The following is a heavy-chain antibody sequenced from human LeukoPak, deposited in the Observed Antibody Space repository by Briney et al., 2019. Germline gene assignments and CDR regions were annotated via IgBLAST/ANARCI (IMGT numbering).Heavy chain of an antibody. CDR2: INPNSGGT. Sequence: ASVKVSCKASGYTFTGYFMHWVRQAPGQGLEWMGWINPNSGGTNYAQKFQGWVTMTRDTSISTAYMELSRLRSDDTAVYYCARERVAGTRAMDYWGQGTLVTVSS. J-gene: IGHJ4*02. CDR3: ARERVAGTRAMDY. CDR1: GYTFTGYF. V-gene: IGHV1-2*04. D-gene: IGHD6-19*01.